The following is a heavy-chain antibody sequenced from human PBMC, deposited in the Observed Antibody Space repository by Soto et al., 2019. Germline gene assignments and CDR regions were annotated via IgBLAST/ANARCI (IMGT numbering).Heavy chain of an antibody. V-gene: IGHV3-23*01. CDR2: ISGGGSTT. CDR3: ARDQAAGGTISIYFQD. Sequence: PGGSLRLSCEASGFTFSSYAMIWVRQAPGKGLEWVSGISGGGSTTYYADSVKGRFTIPRDNSKNTLYLRLNSLKAEDTAVYYCARDQAAGGTISIYFQDWGQGTLVTAS. CDR1: GFTFSSYA. D-gene: IGHD6-13*01. J-gene: IGHJ1*01.